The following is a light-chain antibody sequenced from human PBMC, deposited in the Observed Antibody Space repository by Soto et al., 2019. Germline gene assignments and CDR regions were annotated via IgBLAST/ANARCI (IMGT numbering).Light chain of an antibody. Sequence: EIVMTQTPLSLSVTPGQPASISCKSGQILLHSDGKTYLSWYLQKPRQPPQLLXYEVYNRFSGVPDRFSGSGSGTDFTLKISRVEAEDVGVYYCMQKIQIPRLTCGGGTQVDIK. CDR2: EVY. CDR3: MQKIQIPRLT. V-gene: IGKV2D-29*01. CDR1: QILLHSDGKTY. J-gene: IGKJ4*01.